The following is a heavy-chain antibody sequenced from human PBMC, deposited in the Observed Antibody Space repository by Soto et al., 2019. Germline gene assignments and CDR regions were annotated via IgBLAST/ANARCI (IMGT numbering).Heavy chain of an antibody. V-gene: IGHV3-48*02. CDR3: AGGYFGMGV. D-gene: IGHD3-16*01. J-gene: IGHJ6*02. Sequence: EVQLVESGGGLVQPGGSLRLSCAASGFTFSSYSMNWVRQAPGKGLEWVSYISSSGSTTYYADSVKGRVTISRDNDKKSRFLQLNSLRDEDTAVQSCAGGYFGMGVWGQGTTVTVSS. CDR2: ISSSGSTT. CDR1: GFTFSSYS.